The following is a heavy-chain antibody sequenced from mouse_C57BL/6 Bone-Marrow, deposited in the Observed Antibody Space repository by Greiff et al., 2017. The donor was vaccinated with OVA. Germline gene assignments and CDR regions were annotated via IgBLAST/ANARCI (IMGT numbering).Heavy chain of an antibody. J-gene: IGHJ1*03. CDR3: ARRNWYFDV. CDR1: GFTFSSYG. CDR2: ISSGGSYT. V-gene: IGHV5-6*01. Sequence: EVQLVESGGDLVKPGGSLKLSCAASGFTFSSYGMSWVRQTPDKRLEWVATISSGGSYTYYPDSVKGRFTISRDNTKNTLYLQMSSLKSEDTAMYYCARRNWYFDVWGTGTTVTVSS.